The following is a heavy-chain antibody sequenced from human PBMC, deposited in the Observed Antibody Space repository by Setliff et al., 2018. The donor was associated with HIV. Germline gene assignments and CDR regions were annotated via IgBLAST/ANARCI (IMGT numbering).Heavy chain of an antibody. CDR2: IIPIFGTA. J-gene: IGHJ6*03. V-gene: IGHV1-69*05. CDR3: ARAAHDNTAYRPSDV. Sequence: SVKVSCKASGGAFSSYALSWVRQAPGQGLEWMGGIIPIFGTANYAQKFQGRVTITTDESTSTAYMELNSLRAEDTAVYYCARAAHDNTAYRPSDVWGKGTTVTVS. D-gene: IGHD3-22*01. CDR1: GGAFSSYA.